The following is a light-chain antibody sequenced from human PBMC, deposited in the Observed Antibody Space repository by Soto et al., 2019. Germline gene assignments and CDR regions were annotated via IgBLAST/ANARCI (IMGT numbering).Light chain of an antibody. Sequence: QSALTQPRSVSGSPGQSVAISCTGTSSDVGGYNYVSWYQQFPGKVPKLMIYDVTKRPSGVPDRFSGSKSGNTASLTISGLQAEDEAGYYCSSNAGIHTIFGGGTKLTVL. V-gene: IGLV2-11*01. CDR1: SSDVGGYNY. J-gene: IGLJ2*01. CDR2: DVT. CDR3: SSNAGIHTI.